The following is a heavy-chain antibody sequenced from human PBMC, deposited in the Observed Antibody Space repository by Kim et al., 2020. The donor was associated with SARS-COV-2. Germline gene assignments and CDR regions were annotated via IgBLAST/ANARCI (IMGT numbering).Heavy chain of an antibody. D-gene: IGHD6-25*01. J-gene: IGHJ3*02. Sequence: SPTTYADSGRGRFTTARDNAKNNLYLQMNSLTAEDTAVYFCAKSDSGAFEIWGQGTMITVSS. V-gene: IGHV3-74*03. CDR3: AKSDSGAFEI. CDR2: SPT.